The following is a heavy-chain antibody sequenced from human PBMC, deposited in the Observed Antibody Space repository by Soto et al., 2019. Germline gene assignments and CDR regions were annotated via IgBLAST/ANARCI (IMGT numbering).Heavy chain of an antibody. CDR3: ARDTMVRGVNSYYYYGMDV. CDR1: GFTFSSYA. J-gene: IGHJ6*02. Sequence: GGSLRLSCAASGFTFSSYAMHWVRQAPGKGLEWVAVISYDGSNKYYADSVKGRFTISRDNSKNTLYLQMNSLRAEDTAVYYCARDTMVRGVNSYYYYGMDVWGQGTTVTVSS. CDR2: ISYDGSNK. V-gene: IGHV3-30-3*01. D-gene: IGHD3-10*01.